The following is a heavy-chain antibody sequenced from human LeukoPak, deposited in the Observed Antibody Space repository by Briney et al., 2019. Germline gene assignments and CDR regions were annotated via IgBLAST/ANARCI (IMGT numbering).Heavy chain of an antibody. CDR3: PRDIAVAGILDY. Sequence: PGGSLRVYCAASGFRFSDYYMSWIRQAPGKGLEWVSYISSSSSTIYYADSVKGRFTISRDNAKNSLYLQMNSLRAEDTAVYYCPRDIAVAGILDYWGQGTLVTVSS. V-gene: IGHV3-11*04. J-gene: IGHJ4*02. CDR2: ISSSSSTI. D-gene: IGHD6-19*01. CDR1: GFRFSDYY.